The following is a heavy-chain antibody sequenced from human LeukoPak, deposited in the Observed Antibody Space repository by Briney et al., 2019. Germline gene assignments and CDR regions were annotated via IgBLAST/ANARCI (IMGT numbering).Heavy chain of an antibody. D-gene: IGHD6-6*01. CDR2: IYWNDDK. CDR1: GFSLSTSGVG. J-gene: IGHJ4*02. CDR3: ARRGSSSSFDY. V-gene: IGHV2-5*01. Sequence: SGPTVVKPTQTPTLTCTCSGFSLSTSGVGVGWIRQPPGKALEWLALIYWNDDKRYSPSLKSRLTITKDTSKKQVVLTMTNMDPVDPATYTSARRGSSSSFDYWGQGTLVTVSS.